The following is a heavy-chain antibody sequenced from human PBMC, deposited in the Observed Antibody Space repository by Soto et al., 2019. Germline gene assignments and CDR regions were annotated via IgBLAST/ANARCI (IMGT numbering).Heavy chain of an antibody. CDR1: GFTFSSYG. V-gene: IGHV3-33*01. CDR3: AREFYDILTGRYYYGMDV. D-gene: IGHD3-9*01. Sequence: QVQLVESGGGVVQPGRSLRLSCAASGFTFSSYGRHWVRQAPGKGLEWVAVIWYDGSNKYYADSVKGRFTISRDNSKNTLYLQMNSLRAEDTAVYYCAREFYDILTGRYYYGMDVWGQGTTVTVSS. J-gene: IGHJ6*02. CDR2: IWYDGSNK.